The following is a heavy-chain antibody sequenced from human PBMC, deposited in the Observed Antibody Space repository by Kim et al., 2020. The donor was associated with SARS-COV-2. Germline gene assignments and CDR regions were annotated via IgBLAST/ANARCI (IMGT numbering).Heavy chain of an antibody. Sequence: SETLSRTCTVSGGSLTNYFWTWIRHPPGKGLEWIGYVNHFGRTNYNPSLASRLTISVDRSRNHFSLRLISVTAADTAIYYCARHVTATAWYDYWGQGTLVTVSS. CDR3: ARHVTATAWYDY. J-gene: IGHJ4*02. D-gene: IGHD6-13*01. CDR2: VNHFGRT. CDR1: GGSLTNYF. V-gene: IGHV4-59*08.